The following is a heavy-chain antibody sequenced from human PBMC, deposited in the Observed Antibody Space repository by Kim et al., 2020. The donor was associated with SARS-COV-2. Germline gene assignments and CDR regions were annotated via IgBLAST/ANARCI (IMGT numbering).Heavy chain of an antibody. Sequence: ASVKVSCKASGYSFTGYYIHWVRQAPGQGLEWMGWMNPSSGGTNFAQRFQGRVTVTRDTSISTAYMDLRRLTSDDTAVYYCARVRIAAVGTEFDYWGQGTPVTVSS. D-gene: IGHD6-13*01. J-gene: IGHJ4*02. V-gene: IGHV1-2*02. CDR1: GYSFTGYY. CDR3: ARVRIAAVGTEFDY. CDR2: MNPSSGGT.